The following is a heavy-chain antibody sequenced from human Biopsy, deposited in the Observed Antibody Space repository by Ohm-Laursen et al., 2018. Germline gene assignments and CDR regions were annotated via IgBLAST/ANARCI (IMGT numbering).Heavy chain of an antibody. D-gene: IGHD5-12*01. CDR3: ARLGSGDYFPTCFDF. V-gene: IGHV4-31*03. Sequence: SQTLSLTCTVSGVSINGGRYYWNWLRHHPGKGLVWIGNIFYSANTYSNPSLKSRVTISVDTSKNQFSLKLSSVTAADTAVYYCARLGSGDYFPTCFDFWGQGALVTVSS. CDR2: IFYSANT. J-gene: IGHJ4*02. CDR1: GVSINGGRYY.